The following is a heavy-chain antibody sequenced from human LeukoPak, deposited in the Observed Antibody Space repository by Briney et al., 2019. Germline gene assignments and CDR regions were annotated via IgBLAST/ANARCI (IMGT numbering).Heavy chain of an antibody. CDR2: ISGSGGGT. CDR3: AKTRPLDSSSWSHGDY. Sequence: PGGSLRLSCAVSGFTFNTYVMSWVRQAPGKGLEWVSAISGSGGGTYYVASVKGRFTISRDNSKNTLYLQMNSLRAEDTAVYYCAKTRPLDSSSWSHGDYWGQGTLVTVSS. CDR1: GFTFNTYV. D-gene: IGHD6-13*01. V-gene: IGHV3-23*01. J-gene: IGHJ4*02.